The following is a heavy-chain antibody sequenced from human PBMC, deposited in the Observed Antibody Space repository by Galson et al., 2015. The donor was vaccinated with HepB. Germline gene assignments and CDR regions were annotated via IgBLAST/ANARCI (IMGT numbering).Heavy chain of an antibody. CDR3: ARTAEPVAGYYYYGMDV. CDR1: GYTFIGYY. V-gene: IGHV1-2*06. J-gene: IGHJ6*02. D-gene: IGHD6-19*01. CDR2: INPNSGGT. Sequence: SVKVSCKASGYTFIGYYMHWVRQAPGQGLEWMGRINPNSGGTNYAQKFQGRVTMTRDTSISTAYMELSRLRSDDTAVYYCARTAEPVAGYYYYGMDVWGQGTTVTVSS.